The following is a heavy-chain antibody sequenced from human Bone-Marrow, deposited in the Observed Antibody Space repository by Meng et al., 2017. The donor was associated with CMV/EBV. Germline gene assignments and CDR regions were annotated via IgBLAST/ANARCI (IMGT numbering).Heavy chain of an antibody. CDR2: IYYSGST. CDR3: ARLTYYDFWSGYYRGSGYYYYGMDV. CDR1: GGSISSYY. V-gene: IGHV4-59*01. D-gene: IGHD3-3*01. J-gene: IGHJ6*02. Sequence: SETLSLTCTVSGGSISSYYWSWIRQPPGKGLEWIGYIYYSGSTNYNPSLKSRVTISVDTSKNQFSLKPSSVTAADTAVYYCARLTYYDFWSGYYRGSGYYYYGMDVWGQGTTVTVSS.